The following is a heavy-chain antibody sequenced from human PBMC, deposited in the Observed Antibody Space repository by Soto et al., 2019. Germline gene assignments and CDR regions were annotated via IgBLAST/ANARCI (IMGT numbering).Heavy chain of an antibody. CDR1: GLSIISYY. V-gene: IGHV4-59*01. CDR2: IYSSGST. Sequence: LEPLSLKRTVSGLSIISYYRSWIRQPPGKGLEWIGYIYSSGSTNYNPSLKSRVTISVDASKNQFSLKLSSVTAADTAVYYCAREGALSYYPRRRSNWFDPWGQGTLVTVSS. CDR3: AREGALSYYPRRRSNWFDP. J-gene: IGHJ5*02. D-gene: IGHD3-16*01.